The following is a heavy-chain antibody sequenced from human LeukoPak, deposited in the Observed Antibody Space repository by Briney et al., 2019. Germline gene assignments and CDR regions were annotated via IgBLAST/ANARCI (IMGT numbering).Heavy chain of an antibody. CDR2: IYYSGST. Sequence: PSETLSLTCTVSGGSISSYYWGWIRQPPGKGLEWIGSIYYSGSTYYNPSLKSRVTISVDTSKNQFSLKLSSVTAADTAVYYCARVVLVPGYYYYGMDVWGQGTTVTVSS. CDR3: ARVVLVPGYYYYGMDV. J-gene: IGHJ6*02. D-gene: IGHD2/OR15-2a*01. CDR1: GGSISSYY. V-gene: IGHV4-39*07.